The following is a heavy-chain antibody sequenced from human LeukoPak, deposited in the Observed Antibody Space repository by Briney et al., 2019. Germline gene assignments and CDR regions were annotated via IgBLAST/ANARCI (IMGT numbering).Heavy chain of an antibody. CDR1: GYTFTNYA. CDR2: ISAYNGNT. CDR3: ARVRNSGFRYVDS. V-gene: IGHV1-18*01. Sequence: AAVKVSCKASGYTFTNYAISWVRQAPGQGLEWVGWISAYNGNTNYAQKLQGRVTMTTDTSTSTAYMDLRSLRSDDTAVYYCARVRNSGFRYVDSWGQGTLVTVSS. J-gene: IGHJ4*02. D-gene: IGHD5-12*01.